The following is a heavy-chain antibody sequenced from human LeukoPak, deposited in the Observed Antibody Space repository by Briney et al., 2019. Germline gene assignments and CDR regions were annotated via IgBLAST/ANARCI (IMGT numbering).Heavy chain of an antibody. CDR2: IIPILGIA. CDR1: GGTFSSYA. CDR3: ARGKNGDYIAWFDP. D-gene: IGHD4-17*01. V-gene: IGHV1-69*04. Sequence: SVKVSCKASGGTFSSYAISWVRQAPGQGLEWMGRIIPILGIANYAQKFQGRVTITADKSTSTAYMELRSLRSDDTAVYYCARGKNGDYIAWFDPWGQGTLVTVSS. J-gene: IGHJ5*02.